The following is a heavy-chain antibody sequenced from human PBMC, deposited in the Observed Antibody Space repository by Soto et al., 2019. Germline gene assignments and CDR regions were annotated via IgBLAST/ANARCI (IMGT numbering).Heavy chain of an antibody. CDR1: GFTFSRYD. CDR2: IGTSGDT. J-gene: IGHJ5*02. Sequence: EVQVVESGGGLVQPGGSLRLSCAASGFTFSRYDMHWVRQATGRGLEWVSGIGTSGDTYYAGSVKGRFTISREKAKNSVDLQMHSLSAGDTAVYYCARGAHGFDPWSQGTPVAVSS. V-gene: IGHV3-13*04. CDR3: ARGAHGFDP.